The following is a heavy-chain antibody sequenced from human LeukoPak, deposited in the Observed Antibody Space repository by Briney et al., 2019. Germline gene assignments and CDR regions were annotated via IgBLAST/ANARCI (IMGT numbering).Heavy chain of an antibody. J-gene: IGHJ4*02. CDR1: GGSISSSSYY. Sequence: SETLSLTCTVSGGSISSSSYYWGWIRQPPGKGLEWVGSIYYSGSTYYNPSLKSRVTISVDTSKNQFSLKLSSVTAADTAVYYCARDYVASPHFDYWGQGTLVTVSS. D-gene: IGHD2-15*01. CDR2: IYYSGST. CDR3: ARDYVASPHFDY. V-gene: IGHV4-39*07.